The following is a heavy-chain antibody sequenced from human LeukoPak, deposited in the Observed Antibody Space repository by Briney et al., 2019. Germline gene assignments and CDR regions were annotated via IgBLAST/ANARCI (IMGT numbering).Heavy chain of an antibody. D-gene: IGHD5-12*01. CDR3: ARISSGYERNYYYYYGVDV. CDR2: INHSGST. V-gene: IGHV4-34*01. Sequence: SETLSLTCAVYGGSFSGYYWSWIRQPPGKGLEWIGEINHSGSTNYNPSLKSRVTISVDTSKNQFSLKLSSVTAADTAVYYCARISSGYERNYYYYYGVDVWGQGTTVTVSS. J-gene: IGHJ6*02. CDR1: GGSFSGYY.